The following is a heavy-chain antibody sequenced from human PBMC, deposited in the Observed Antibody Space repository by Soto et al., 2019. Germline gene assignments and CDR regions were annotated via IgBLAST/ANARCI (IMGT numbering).Heavy chain of an antibody. D-gene: IGHD2-8*01. V-gene: IGHV1-46*01. J-gene: IGHJ1*01. CDR2: IHPSGDT. Sequence: XSVKVSCKASVYRFTTYFIHWVRQAPGQGLEWMGMIHPSGDTGYGQKFRGRVTMTIDTSTTTAYMELRNLTSEDTAIYFSVRGYCTTTPCSGDFQHWGQGTLVTVSS. CDR3: VRGYCTTTPCSGDFQH. CDR1: VYRFTTYF.